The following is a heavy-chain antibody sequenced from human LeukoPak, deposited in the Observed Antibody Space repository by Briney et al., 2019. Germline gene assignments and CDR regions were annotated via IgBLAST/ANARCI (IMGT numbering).Heavy chain of an antibody. V-gene: IGHV1-2*02. J-gene: IGHJ4*02. CDR2: INPNSGGT. D-gene: IGHD3-9*01. CDR1: GYTFTGYY. Sequence: ASVKVSCKASGYTFTGYYMHWVRQAPGQGLEWMGWINPNSGGTNYAQKLQGRVTMTIDTSTSTAYMELRSLRSDDTAVYYCARDQTISTRSKGYWGQGTLVTVSS. CDR3: ARDQTISTRSKGY.